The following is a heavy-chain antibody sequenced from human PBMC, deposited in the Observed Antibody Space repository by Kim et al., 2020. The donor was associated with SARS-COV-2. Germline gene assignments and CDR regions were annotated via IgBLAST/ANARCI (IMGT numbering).Heavy chain of an antibody. D-gene: IGHD3-3*01. J-gene: IGHJ3*02. V-gene: IGHV3-66*01. CDR3: AISRPQEWLEIGAFDI. CDR2: IYSGGST. CDR1: GFTVSSNY. Sequence: GGSLRLSCAASGFTVSSNYMSWVRQAPGKGLEWVSVIYSGGSTYYADSVKGRFTISRDNSKNTLYLQMNSPRAEDTAVYYCAISRPQEWLEIGAFDIWGQGTMVTVSS.